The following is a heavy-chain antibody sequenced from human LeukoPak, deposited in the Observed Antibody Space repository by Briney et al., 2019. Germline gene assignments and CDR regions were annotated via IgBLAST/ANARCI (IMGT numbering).Heavy chain of an antibody. CDR1: GYTFTGYY. J-gene: IGHJ4*02. CDR3: ARERGSGTYTDY. V-gene: IGHV1-69*06. D-gene: IGHD3-10*01. Sequence: SVKVSCKASGYTFTGYYMHWVRQAPGQGLEWMGGIIPIFGTANYAQKFQGRVTITADKSTSTAYMELSSLRSEDTAVYYCARERGSGTYTDYWGQGTLVTVSS. CDR2: IIPIFGTA.